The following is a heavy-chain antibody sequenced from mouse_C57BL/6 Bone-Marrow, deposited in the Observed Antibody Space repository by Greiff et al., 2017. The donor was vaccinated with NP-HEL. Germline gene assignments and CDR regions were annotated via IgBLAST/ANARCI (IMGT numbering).Heavy chain of an antibody. D-gene: IGHD3-1*01. Sequence: EVQRVESGGGLVKPGGSLKLSCAASGFTFSSYAMSWVRQTPEKRLEWVATISDGGSYTYYPDNVKGRFTISRDNAKNNLYLQMSHLKSEDTAMYYCAREAPRYFDVWGTGTTVTVSS. CDR3: AREAPRYFDV. CDR2: ISDGGSYT. J-gene: IGHJ1*03. CDR1: GFTFSSYA. V-gene: IGHV5-4*01.